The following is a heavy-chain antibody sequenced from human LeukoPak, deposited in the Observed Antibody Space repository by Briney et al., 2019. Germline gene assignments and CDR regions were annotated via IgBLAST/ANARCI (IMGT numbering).Heavy chain of an antibody. CDR2: ISGSGTST. CDR3: AKSPIVGATFYFDY. J-gene: IGHJ4*02. V-gene: IGHV3-23*01. CDR1: GFTFNNYA. Sequence: GGSLRLSCAASGFTFNNYAMSWVRQAPGKGLEWVSSISGSGTSTYYADSVKGRFTISRDNSKNTLYLQMNSLRAEDTAVYYCAKSPIVGATFYFDYWGQGTLVTVSS. D-gene: IGHD1-26*01.